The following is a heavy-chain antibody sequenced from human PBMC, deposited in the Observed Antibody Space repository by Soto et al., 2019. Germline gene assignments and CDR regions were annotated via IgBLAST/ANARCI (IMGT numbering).Heavy chain of an antibody. CDR1: GFTFSGHW. CDR3: AREAGYCSRTSCYRRAFDT. Sequence: EVQLVESGGDLVQPVGSLRLSCAASGFTFSGHWMHWVRQVPGKGLEWVSRINTDGGSSAYADSVKGRFTISRDNAKNTLYLQVKGLRAEDTAVYYCAREAGYCSRTSCYRRAFDTWGQGTTVTVSS. J-gene: IGHJ3*02. V-gene: IGHV3-74*03. D-gene: IGHD2-2*01. CDR2: INTDGGSS.